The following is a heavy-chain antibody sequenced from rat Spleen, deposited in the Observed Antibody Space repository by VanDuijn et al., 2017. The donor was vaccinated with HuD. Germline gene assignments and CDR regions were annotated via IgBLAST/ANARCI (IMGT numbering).Heavy chain of an antibody. CDR2: IWGDGST. J-gene: IGHJ4*01. CDR1: GFSLTSYH. D-gene: IGHD1-6*01. Sequence: QVQLKESGPGLVQPSQTLSLTCTVSGFSLTSYHVSWVRQPPGKGLEWMGIIWGDGSTNYNSALKSRLSISRDTSKSQVFLTMNSLQTDDTAVYYCAVMYTTDSGMRGAWGQGASVTVSS. V-gene: IGHV2-43*01. CDR3: AVMYTTDSGMRGA.